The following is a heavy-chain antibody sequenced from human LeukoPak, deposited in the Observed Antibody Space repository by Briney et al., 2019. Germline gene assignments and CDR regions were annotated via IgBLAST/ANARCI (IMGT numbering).Heavy chain of an antibody. J-gene: IGHJ3*02. D-gene: IGHD1-26*01. CDR1: GFTFSSYA. CDR2: INSDGSET. Sequence: GGPLRLSCAASGFTFSSYAMSWVRQAPGKGLVWVSRINSDGSETRHADSVKGRFTISRDNAKNTLYLQMNSLRAEDTAVYYCARAGEGLLAYSFDIWGQGTMVTVSS. V-gene: IGHV3-74*01. CDR3: ARAGEGLLAYSFDI.